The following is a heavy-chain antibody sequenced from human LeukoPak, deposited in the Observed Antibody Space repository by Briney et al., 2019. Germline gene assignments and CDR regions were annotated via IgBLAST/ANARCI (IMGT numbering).Heavy chain of an antibody. D-gene: IGHD5-12*01. V-gene: IGHV3-48*02. Sequence: GGSLRLSCAASGFTFSSYSMNWVRQAPGKGLEWVSYISSSSDSIYYADSVKGRFTISRDNAENSLYLQMNSLRDEDTAVYYCARAMRSGYDYWGQGTLVTVSS. CDR1: GFTFSSYS. J-gene: IGHJ4*02. CDR2: ISSSSDSI. CDR3: ARAMRSGYDY.